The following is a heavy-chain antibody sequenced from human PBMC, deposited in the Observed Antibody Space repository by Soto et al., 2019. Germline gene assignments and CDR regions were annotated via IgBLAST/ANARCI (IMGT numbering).Heavy chain of an antibody. V-gene: IGHV1-69*02. CDR3: ARSSGYDSLDY. CDR1: GGTFSSYT. J-gene: IGHJ4*02. D-gene: IGHD5-12*01. CDR2: IIPILGIA. Sequence: QVQLVQSGAEVKKPGSSVKVSCKASGGTFSSYTISWVRQAPGQGLEWMERIIPILGIANYAQKFQGRVTITADKSTSTAYMELSILRSEDTAVYYCARSSGYDSLDYWGQGTLVTVSS.